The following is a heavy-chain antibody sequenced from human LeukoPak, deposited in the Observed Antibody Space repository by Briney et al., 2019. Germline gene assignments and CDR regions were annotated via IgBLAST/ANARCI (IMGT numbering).Heavy chain of an antibody. CDR1: GFTFSSYG. CDR3: ARLPAYCSSTSCYYDY. V-gene: IGHV3-30*02. Sequence: GGSLRLSCAASGFTFSSYGMHWVRQAPGKGLEWVAFIRYDGSNKYYADSVKGRFTISRDNSKNTLYLQMNSLRAEDTAVYYCARLPAYCSSTSCYYDYWGQGTLVTVSS. CDR2: IRYDGSNK. J-gene: IGHJ4*02. D-gene: IGHD2-2*01.